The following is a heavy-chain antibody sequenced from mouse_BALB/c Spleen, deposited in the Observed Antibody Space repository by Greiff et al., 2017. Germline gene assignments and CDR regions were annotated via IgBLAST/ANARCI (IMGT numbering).Heavy chain of an antibody. J-gene: IGHJ3*01. D-gene: IGHD1-1*01. CDR1: GFTLTGYG. CDR2: IWGDGST. Sequence: VKLMESGPGLVAPSQSLSITCTVSGFTLTGYGVNWVRQPPGKGLEWLGMIWGDGSTDYNSALKSRLSISKDNSKSQVFLKMNSLQTDDTARYYCARDDYGSSYPFAYWGQGTLVTVSA. CDR3: ARDDYGSSYPFAY. V-gene: IGHV2-6-7*01.